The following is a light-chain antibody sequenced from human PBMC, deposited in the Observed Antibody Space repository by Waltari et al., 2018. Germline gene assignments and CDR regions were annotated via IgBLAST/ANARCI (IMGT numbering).Light chain of an antibody. Sequence: SALTQPDSVSGSPGQSLTNSCSGISSDSGGYEYVAWYPQHQGKAPKVIIYDVNNRPSGVSNRFPGSKSGSSASLTISGLQAEDEADYYCSSFTSSTTGIFGGGTKVTVL. J-gene: IGLJ2*01. V-gene: IGLV2-14*03. CDR1: SSDSGGYEY. CDR2: DVN. CDR3: SSFTSSTTGI.